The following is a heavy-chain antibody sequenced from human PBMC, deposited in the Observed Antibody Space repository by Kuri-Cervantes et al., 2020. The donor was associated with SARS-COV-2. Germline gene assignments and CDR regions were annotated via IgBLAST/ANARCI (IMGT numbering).Heavy chain of an antibody. CDR2: IWYDGSNK. CDR3: AREWLAKLDY. J-gene: IGHJ4*02. D-gene: IGHD5-12*01. Sequence: GESLKISCAASGFTFSSYGMHWVRQAPGKGLEWVAVIWYDGSNKYYADSVKGRFTISRDNSKNTLYLQMNSLRAEDTAVYYCAREWLAKLDYWGQGTLVTVSS. CDR1: GFTFSSYG. V-gene: IGHV3-30*19.